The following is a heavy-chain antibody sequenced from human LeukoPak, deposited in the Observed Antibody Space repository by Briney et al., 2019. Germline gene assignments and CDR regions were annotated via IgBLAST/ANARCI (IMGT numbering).Heavy chain of an antibody. J-gene: IGHJ6*03. CDR2: IKHTGGT. CDR1: GGSLSGYF. V-gene: IGHV4-34*01. D-gene: IGHD3-3*01. CDR3: ARLRGLEWLVVEDNYYFYYMDV. Sequence: SETLSLTCAVSGGSLSGYFWTWIRQSPGKGLEWIGEIKHTGGTRYNTSLGSRVTLSVDTSKNQFSLKLTSVTAANTAVYYCARLRGLEWLVVEDNYYFYYMDVWGKGTTVAVSS.